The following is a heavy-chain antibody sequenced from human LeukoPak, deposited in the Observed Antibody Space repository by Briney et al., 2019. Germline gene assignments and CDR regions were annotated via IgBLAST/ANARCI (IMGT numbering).Heavy chain of an antibody. CDR3: ARHSLPGKTPFDY. J-gene: IGHJ4*02. V-gene: IGHV1-46*01. CDR1: GYTFSSYY. CDR2: INPTGDST. D-gene: IGHD1-1*01. Sequence: ASVKVSCKASGYTFSSYYLHWVRQAPGQGLEWVGLINPTGDSTSYAQKFQGRVTMTRDTSTSTVYMDLTNLRSDDTAVYYCARHSLPGKTPFDYWGQGTLVTVSS.